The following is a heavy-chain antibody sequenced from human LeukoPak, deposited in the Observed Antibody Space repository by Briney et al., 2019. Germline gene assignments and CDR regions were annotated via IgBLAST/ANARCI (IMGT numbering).Heavy chain of an antibody. V-gene: IGHV4-39*07. J-gene: IGHJ4*02. Sequence: SETLSLTCTVSGGSISSSSYYWGWIRQPPGKGLEWIGSIYYSGSTNYNPSLKSRVTISVDTSKNQFSLKLSSVTAADTAVYYCARDPGQLGYCSSTSCSHFDYWGQGTLVTVSS. CDR2: IYYSGST. D-gene: IGHD2-2*01. CDR3: ARDPGQLGYCSSTSCSHFDY. CDR1: GGSISSSSYY.